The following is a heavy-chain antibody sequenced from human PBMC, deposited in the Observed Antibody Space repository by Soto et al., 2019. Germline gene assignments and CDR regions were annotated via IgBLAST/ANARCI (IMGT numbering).Heavy chain of an antibody. J-gene: IGHJ4*02. CDR3: ATGTERFDY. V-gene: IGHV3-23*01. CDR2: ISASGGST. CDR1: GFTFSSYA. Sequence: EVQLLESGGGLVQPGGSLRLSCAASGFTFSSYAMSWVRQAPGKGLEWVSAISASGGSTYYTDSVKGHFSISRDTSRKTMYLQMNSLRAEDTAVYYCATGTERFDYWGQGTLVTVSS.